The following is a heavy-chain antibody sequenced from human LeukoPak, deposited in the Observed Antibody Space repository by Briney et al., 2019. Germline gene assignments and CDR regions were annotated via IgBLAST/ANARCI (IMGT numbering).Heavy chain of an antibody. D-gene: IGHD3-10*01. J-gene: IGHJ4*02. V-gene: IGHV3-13*05. CDR2: IGTAGDP. CDR1: GFTFSSYD. CDR3: ARERSRALGSFDY. Sequence: PGGSLRLSCAASGFTFSSYDMHWVRQATGKGRERVSSIGTAGDPYYPGSVKGRFTISRENAKNSLYLQMNSLRAEDTAVYYCARERSRALGSFDYWGEGNLVTVSS.